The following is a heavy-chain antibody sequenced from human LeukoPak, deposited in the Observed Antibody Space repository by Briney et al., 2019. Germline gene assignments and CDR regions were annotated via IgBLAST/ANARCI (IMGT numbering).Heavy chain of an antibody. CDR1: GYSFTSYW. CDR3: ARPRNFDYFDY. CDR2: IYPGDSDT. J-gene: IGHJ4*02. D-gene: IGHD4-11*01. V-gene: IGHV5-51*01. Sequence: GESLQISCKGSGYSFTSYWIGWVRQMPGKGLEWMGIIYPGDSDTRYSPSFQGQVTISADKSISTAYLQWSSLKAPDTAMYYCARPRNFDYFDYWGQGTLVTVSS.